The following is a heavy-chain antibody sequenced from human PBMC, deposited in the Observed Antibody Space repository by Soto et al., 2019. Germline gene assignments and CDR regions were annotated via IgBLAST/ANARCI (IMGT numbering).Heavy chain of an antibody. J-gene: IGHJ4*02. V-gene: IGHV5-10-1*01. Sequence: PVESLNLSCKGSGYSFVGHGSTWVRQMPGKGLEWMGRIDPSDSQTYYSPSFRGHVTISAAKSITTVFLQWSSLRASDTAMYYCARQIYDADSGPNFQYYFDSWGQGTLVTGSS. D-gene: IGHD1-26*01. CDR2: IDPSDSQT. CDR3: ARQIYDADSGPNFQYYFDS. CDR1: GYSFVGHG.